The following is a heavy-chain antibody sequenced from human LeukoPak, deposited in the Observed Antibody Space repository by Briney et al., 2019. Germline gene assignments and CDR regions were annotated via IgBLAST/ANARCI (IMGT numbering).Heavy chain of an antibody. CDR3: ARRVSDGYTYSVDY. D-gene: IGHD5-24*01. CDR2: INPNGGAI. Sequence: GASVKVSCKASGYPFTSYYIYWVRQAPGHGLEWMGVINPNGGAISYAQQFQGRVTMTRDTSTSTVYMELSSLRSDDTAVYYCARRVSDGYTYSVDYWGQGTLVTVPS. V-gene: IGHV1-46*01. CDR1: GYPFTSYY. J-gene: IGHJ4*02.